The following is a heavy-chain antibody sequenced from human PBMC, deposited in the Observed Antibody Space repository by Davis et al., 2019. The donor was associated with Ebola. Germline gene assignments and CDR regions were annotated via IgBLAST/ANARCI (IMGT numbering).Heavy chain of an antibody. Sequence: PGGSLRLSCAASGVSFRSYGISWVRQAPGKGPEWVATINGDGGYTYYADSVRGRFTISGDNSKKTLYLQMNSLRAGDTAVDYCARAVFHEVLDYWGQGTPVTVSS. J-gene: IGHJ4*02. CDR2: INGDGGYT. D-gene: IGHD3-3*01. CDR1: GVSFRSYG. V-gene: IGHV3-23*01. CDR3: ARAVFHEVLDY.